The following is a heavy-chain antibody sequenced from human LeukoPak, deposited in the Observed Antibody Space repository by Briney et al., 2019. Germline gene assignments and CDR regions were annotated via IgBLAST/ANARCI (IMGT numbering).Heavy chain of an antibody. CDR3: ARSYDFWSGPPFDP. Sequence: ASVKVSCKASGYTFTGHYMHWVRQPPGQGLEWMGWINPNSGGTKYAQKFQGRVTLTRDTSISTAYMELSRLRCDDTAAYYCARSYDFWSGPPFDPWGQGTLVTVSS. CDR1: GYTFTGHY. J-gene: IGHJ5*02. CDR2: INPNSGGT. V-gene: IGHV1-2*02. D-gene: IGHD3-3*01.